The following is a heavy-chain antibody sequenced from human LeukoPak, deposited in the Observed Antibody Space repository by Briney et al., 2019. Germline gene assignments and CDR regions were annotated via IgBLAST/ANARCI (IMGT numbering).Heavy chain of an antibody. J-gene: IGHJ5*02. CDR2: ISDSGGIT. CDR1: GFTFSSYP. Sequence: GGSLRLSCAASGFTFSSYPMTWVRQAPGKGPEWVSFISDSGGITYYADSVKGRFTISRDNSENTLYLQMSSLKTDDSAVYYCARNPAAWFGELSSWFDPWGQGTLVTVSS. V-gene: IGHV3-23*01. D-gene: IGHD3-10*01. CDR3: ARNPAAWFGELSSWFDP.